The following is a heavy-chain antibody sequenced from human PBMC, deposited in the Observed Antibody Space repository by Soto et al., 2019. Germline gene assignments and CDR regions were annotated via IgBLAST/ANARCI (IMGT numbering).Heavy chain of an antibody. CDR2: ISSSGSAI. V-gene: IGHV3-11*01. D-gene: IGHD2-15*01. J-gene: IGHJ5*02. Sequence: GGSLRLSCAASGFTFSDYYMSWIRQAPGKGLEWVSYISSSGSAIYYADSVKGRFTISRDNAKNSLYLQMNSLRAEDTAVYYCARENYCSGGRCDNWFDPWGQGTLVTVSS. CDR1: GFTFSDYY. CDR3: ARENYCSGGRCDNWFDP.